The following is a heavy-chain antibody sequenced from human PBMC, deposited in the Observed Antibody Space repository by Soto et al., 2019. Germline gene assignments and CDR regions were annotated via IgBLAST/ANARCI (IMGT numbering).Heavy chain of an antibody. CDR2: INHSGST. CDR1: GGSFSGYY. D-gene: IGHD3-16*01. J-gene: IGHJ4*02. CDR3: ARITNNGDYVDY. Sequence: SETLSLTCAVYGGSFSGYYWSWIRQPPGKGLEWIGEINHSGSTNYNPSLKSRVTISVDTSKNQFSLKLSSVTAADTAVYYCARITNNGDYVDYWGQGTLVTV. V-gene: IGHV4-34*01.